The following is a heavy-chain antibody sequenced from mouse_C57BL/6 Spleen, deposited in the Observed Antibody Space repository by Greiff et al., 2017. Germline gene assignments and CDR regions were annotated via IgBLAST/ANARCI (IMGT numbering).Heavy chain of an antibody. Sequence: EVKLVESGGGLVKPGGSLKLSCAASGFTFSSYAMSWVRQTPEKRLEWVATISDGGSYTYYPDNVKGRFTISRDNAKNNLYLQMSHLKSEDTAMYYCARRDYGSPFAYWGQGTLVTVSA. CDR2: ISDGGSYT. D-gene: IGHD1-1*01. J-gene: IGHJ3*01. V-gene: IGHV5-4*03. CDR3: ARRDYGSPFAY. CDR1: GFTFSSYA.